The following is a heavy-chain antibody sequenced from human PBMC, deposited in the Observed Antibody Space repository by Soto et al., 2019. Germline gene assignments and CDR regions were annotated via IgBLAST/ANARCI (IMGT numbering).Heavy chain of an antibody. CDR2: INLNGST. Sequence: QVQLQQWGAGLLKPSETLSLTCAVYGGSFSGYYWSWIRQPPRKGLEWIGEINLNGSTNYIPCLMGRVTISEDSSKNQFSLKLSSVTAADTAVYYCARGWGRIFDYWGQGTLVTVSS. CDR3: ARGWGRIFDY. V-gene: IGHV4-34*01. D-gene: IGHD7-27*01. CDR1: GGSFSGYY. J-gene: IGHJ4*02.